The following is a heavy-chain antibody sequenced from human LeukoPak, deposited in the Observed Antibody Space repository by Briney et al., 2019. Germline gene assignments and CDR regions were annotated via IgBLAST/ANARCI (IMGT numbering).Heavy chain of an antibody. Sequence: GGSLRLSCAASGFTFSNSPMHWVRQAPGKGLEYVSVISSNGSTTYYANSVKGRFTISRDNSKNTLYLQMGSLRAEDMAVYYCARGDSGYSDYWGQGTLVTVSS. D-gene: IGHD5-12*01. V-gene: IGHV3-64*01. CDR2: ISSNGSTT. J-gene: IGHJ4*02. CDR1: GFTFSNSP. CDR3: ARGDSGYSDY.